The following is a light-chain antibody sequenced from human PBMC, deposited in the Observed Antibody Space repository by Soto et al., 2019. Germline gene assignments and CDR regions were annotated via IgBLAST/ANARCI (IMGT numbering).Light chain of an antibody. Sequence: EIVLTQSPGTLSLSPGERATLFCRASQSLKSTYLAWYQQKPGQTPRLLIYGASRRAPGIPDRFSGIGSGTDFTLTISRLDPEDFAVYYCQRSCGSPPYTFGPGTRVDIK. CDR2: GAS. V-gene: IGKV3-20*01. CDR1: QSLKSTY. CDR3: QRSCGSPPYT. J-gene: IGKJ3*01.